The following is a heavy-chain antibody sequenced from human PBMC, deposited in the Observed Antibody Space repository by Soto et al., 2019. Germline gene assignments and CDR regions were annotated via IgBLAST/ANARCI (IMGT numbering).Heavy chain of an antibody. J-gene: IGHJ6*02. D-gene: IGHD2-15*01. CDR2: IYYSGTT. V-gene: IGHV4-31*03. CDR3: ARVSEDIVVVVAATAPDYYGMDV. CDR1: GGSISSGGYY. Sequence: SETLSLTCTVSGGSISSGGYYWSWIRQHPGKGLEWIGYIYYSGTTYYNPSLKSRVTISLDTSKNQFSLKLSSMTSADTAVYYCARVSEDIVVVVAATAPDYYGMDVWGQGTTVTVSS.